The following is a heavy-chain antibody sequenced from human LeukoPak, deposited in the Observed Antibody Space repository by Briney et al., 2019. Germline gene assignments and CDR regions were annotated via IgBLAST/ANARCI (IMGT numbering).Heavy chain of an antibody. CDR1: GASIRSGDYY. D-gene: IGHD2-15*01. CDR3: ARDCSGGSCYGAFDI. J-gene: IGHJ3*02. V-gene: IGHV4-30-4*01. Sequence: SQTLSLTCTVSGASIRSGDYYWSWIRQPPGKGLEWIGYVYDSGSTYYNPSLKSRITISVDTSENRFSLKLSSVTATDTAVYYCARDCSGGSCYGAFDIWGQGTMVTVSS. CDR2: VYDSGST.